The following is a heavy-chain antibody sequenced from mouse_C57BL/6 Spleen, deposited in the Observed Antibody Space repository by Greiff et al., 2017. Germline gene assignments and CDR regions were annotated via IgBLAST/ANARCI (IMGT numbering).Heavy chain of an antibody. CDR3: ERCGNSYYYAMDY. CDR2: IDPSDSYT. Sequence: QVQLQQPGAELVRPGTSVKLSCKASGYTFTSYWMHWVKQRPGQGLEWIGVIDPSDSYTNYNQKFIGKATLTVDTSSSTAYMQLSSLTSEDSAVYYCERCGNSYYYAMDYWGQGTSVTVSS. V-gene: IGHV1-59*01. J-gene: IGHJ4*01. D-gene: IGHD2-1*01. CDR1: GYTFTSYW.